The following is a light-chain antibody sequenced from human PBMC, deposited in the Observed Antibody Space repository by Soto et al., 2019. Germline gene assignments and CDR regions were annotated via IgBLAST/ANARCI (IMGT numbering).Light chain of an antibody. CDR2: DVT. Sequence: QSVLTQPASVSGSPGQSITISCTGTSSDIGGYNYVSWYQQHPGKAPKLMIYDVTYRPSGVSNRFSASKSGNTASLTISGLQAEDEADYYCASYASSNTVLFGGGPKVTVL. CDR3: ASYASSNTVL. CDR1: SSDIGGYNY. J-gene: IGLJ2*01. V-gene: IGLV2-14*03.